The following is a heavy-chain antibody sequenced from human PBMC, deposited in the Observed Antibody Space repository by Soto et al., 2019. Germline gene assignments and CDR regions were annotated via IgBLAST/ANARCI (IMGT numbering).Heavy chain of an antibody. J-gene: IGHJ4*02. D-gene: IGHD3-3*01. Sequence: QVQLVQSGAEVKKPGSSVKVSCKASGGTFSSYAISWVRQAPGQGLEWMGGIIPIFGTANYAQKFQGRVTITADESTSTAYMELGSLRSEDTAVYYCARHDDFWSGCSSFDWWGQGTLVTVSS. CDR3: ARHDDFWSGCSSFDW. V-gene: IGHV1-69*01. CDR2: IIPIFGTA. CDR1: GGTFSSYA.